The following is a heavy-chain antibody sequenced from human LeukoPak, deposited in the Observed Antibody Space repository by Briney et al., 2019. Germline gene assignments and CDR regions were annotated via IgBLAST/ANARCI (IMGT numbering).Heavy chain of an antibody. CDR3: ARHQGPRDGYNYGRAFDI. J-gene: IGHJ3*02. D-gene: IGHD5-24*01. V-gene: IGHV4-59*08. CDR2: IYYSGNT. CDR1: GYSIRSGYY. Sequence: SETLSLTCAVSGYSIRSGYYWGWIRQPPGKGLEWIGYIYYSGNTNYNPSLKSRITISVDTSKNQFSLKLSSVTASDTAVYYCARHQGPRDGYNYGRAFDIWGQGTMVTVSS.